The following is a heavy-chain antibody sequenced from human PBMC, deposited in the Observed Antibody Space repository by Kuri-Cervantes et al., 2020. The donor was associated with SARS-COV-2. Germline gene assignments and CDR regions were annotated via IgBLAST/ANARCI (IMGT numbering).Heavy chain of an antibody. V-gene: IGHV4-39*07. Sequence: ESLKISCTVSGGSVDNKNYFWHWIRQPPGKGLEWIGKIYFSGQTHYSPSLKSRVTISLDTSKSQFSLSLNSLTAADTAVYYCARIFQGAGESNAFDIWGQGTMVTVSS. CDR3: ARIFQGAGESNAFDI. J-gene: IGHJ3*02. CDR1: GGSVDNKNYF. CDR2: IYFSGQT. D-gene: IGHD7-27*01.